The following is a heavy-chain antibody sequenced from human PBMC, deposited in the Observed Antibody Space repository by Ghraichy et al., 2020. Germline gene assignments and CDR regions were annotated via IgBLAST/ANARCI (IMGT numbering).Heavy chain of an antibody. J-gene: IGHJ6*02. CDR3: ARGIYCSGGSCYYYYGMDV. CDR1: GGSISNYY. Sequence: SETLSLTCTVSGGSISNYYWTWIRQPPGKGLECIGYIYYTGSTFYNPSLKSRVTISVDTSKNQFSLNLSAVTAADPAVYYCARGIYCSGGSCYYYYGMDVWGQGTTVTVSS. V-gene: IGHV4-59*01. CDR2: IYYTGST. D-gene: IGHD2-15*01.